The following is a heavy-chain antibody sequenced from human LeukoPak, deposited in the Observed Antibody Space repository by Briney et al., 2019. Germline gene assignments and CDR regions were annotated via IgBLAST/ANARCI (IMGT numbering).Heavy chain of an antibody. CDR1: GRSLSEIS. Sequence: ASVKVSFKVSGRSLSEISMQWVRQAPGKGLEWMGGFDPEDGETIYAQKFQGRVTMTEDTSTDIAYMELSSLRSEDTAVYYCATETIGYYDSSGYRTDIDFWGQGTLVTVSS. V-gene: IGHV1-24*01. CDR2: FDPEDGET. J-gene: IGHJ4*02. CDR3: ATETIGYYDSSGYRTDIDF. D-gene: IGHD3-22*01.